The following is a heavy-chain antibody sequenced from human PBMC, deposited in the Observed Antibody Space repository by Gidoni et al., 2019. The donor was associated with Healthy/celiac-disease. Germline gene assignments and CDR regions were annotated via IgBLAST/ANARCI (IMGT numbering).Heavy chain of an antibody. V-gene: IGHV3-30-3*01. CDR3: ARAPDGQGDY. CDR2: ISYDGSNK. Sequence: QVQLVESGGGVVQPGRSLRLSCAASGFTFSSYAMHWVRQAPGKGLEWVAVISYDGSNKYYADSVKGRFTISRDNSKNTLYLQMNSLRAEDTAVYYCARAPDGQGDYWGQGTLVTVSS. J-gene: IGHJ4*02. CDR1: GFTFSSYA.